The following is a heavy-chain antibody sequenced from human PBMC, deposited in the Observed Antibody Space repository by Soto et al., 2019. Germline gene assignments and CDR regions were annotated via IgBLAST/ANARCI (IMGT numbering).Heavy chain of an antibody. J-gene: IGHJ5*02. V-gene: IGHV4-59*08. CDR3: ARRGERGWFGL. D-gene: IGHD3-10*01. CDR2: IYYSGST. Sequence: QVQLQESGPGLVKPSETLSLTCTVSGGSISSYYWNWIRQPPGKGLEWIGHIYYSGSTNYNPSLKSRVTISVDTSKNHFSLKVDSVTAADTAMYYCARRGERGWFGLWGQGTLVTVSS. CDR1: GGSISSYY.